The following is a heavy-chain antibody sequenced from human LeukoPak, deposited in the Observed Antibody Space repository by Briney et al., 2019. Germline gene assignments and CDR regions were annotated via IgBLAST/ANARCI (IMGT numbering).Heavy chain of an antibody. Sequence: GGSLRLSCAASGFTFSNAWMSWVRQAPGKGLEWVGRIKSKTDGRTTDYAAPVKGRFTISRDDSKNTLYLQMNSLKTEDTAVYYCTTVSYDILTGYYRPPYFDYWGQGTLVTVSS. CDR3: TTVSYDILTGYYRPPYFDY. J-gene: IGHJ4*02. CDR1: GFTFSNAW. V-gene: IGHV3-15*01. CDR2: IKSKTDGRTT. D-gene: IGHD3-9*01.